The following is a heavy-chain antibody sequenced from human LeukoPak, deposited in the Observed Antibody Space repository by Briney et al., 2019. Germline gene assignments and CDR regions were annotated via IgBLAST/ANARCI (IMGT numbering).Heavy chain of an antibody. J-gene: IGHJ4*02. D-gene: IGHD5-18*01. CDR3: ARAYPNTAMVILGY. CDR2: IYPADSTA. CDR1: GYSFTTYW. Sequence: GESLKISCKASGYSFTTYWIGWVRQVPGKGLEWGGIIYPADSTAKYSPSFQGQVTISADKSISTAYLQWSSLKASDTAMYYCARAYPNTAMVILGYWGQGTLVTVSS. V-gene: IGHV5-51*01.